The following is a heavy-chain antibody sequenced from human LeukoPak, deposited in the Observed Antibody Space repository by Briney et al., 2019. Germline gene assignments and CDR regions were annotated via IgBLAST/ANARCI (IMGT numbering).Heavy chain of an antibody. Sequence: GGSLRLSCAASGFTLSSYAMHWVRQAPGKGLEWVADISYDGSNKHYADSVKGRFTVSRDNSKNTLYLQMNSLRAEDTAIYFCARLTAVAGTYFDYWGQGTLVIVSS. J-gene: IGHJ4*02. CDR2: ISYDGSNK. CDR1: GFTLSSYA. V-gene: IGHV3-30*01. CDR3: ARLTAVAGTYFDY. D-gene: IGHD6-19*01.